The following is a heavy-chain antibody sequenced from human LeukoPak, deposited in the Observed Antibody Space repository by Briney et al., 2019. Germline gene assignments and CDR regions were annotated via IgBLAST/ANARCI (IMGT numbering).Heavy chain of an antibody. V-gene: IGHV3-43*01. CDR2: ISWDGDSK. Sequence: SGGSLRLSCVASGFTFVEYTMTWVRQGPGKGLEWVSLISWDGDSKYYADSVKGRFTISRDNAKNTVYLQMNSLRAEDTAVYYCATSRTFDYWGQGTLVTVSS. J-gene: IGHJ4*02. CDR1: GFTFVEYT. D-gene: IGHD2-8*01. CDR3: ATSRTFDY.